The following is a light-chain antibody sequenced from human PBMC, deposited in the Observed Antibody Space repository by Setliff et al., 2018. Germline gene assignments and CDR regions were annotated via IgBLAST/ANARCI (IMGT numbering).Light chain of an antibody. J-gene: IGLJ1*01. V-gene: IGLV2-8*01. Sequence: LAQPPSASGSPGQPVTISCTGTSSDVGGYNYVSWYQQHPGKAPKLMIYEVSKRPSGVPDRFSGSKSGNTASLTVSGLQAEDEADYYCSSYAGSNTPYVFGTGTKVTVL. CDR2: EVS. CDR3: SSYAGSNTPYV. CDR1: SSDVGGYNY.